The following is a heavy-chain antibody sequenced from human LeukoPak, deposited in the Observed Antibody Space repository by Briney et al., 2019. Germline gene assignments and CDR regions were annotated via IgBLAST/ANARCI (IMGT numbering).Heavy chain of an antibody. J-gene: IGHJ4*02. CDR3: GRAFPPLRTAAAGDY. V-gene: IGHV3-23*01. Sequence: GGSLRLSCAASGFTFSSYAMSWVRQAPGKGLEWVSAISGSGGSTYYADSVKGRFTISRDNSKNTLYLQMNSLRAEDTAVYFCGRAFPPLRTAAAGDYWGQGTLVTVSS. D-gene: IGHD6-13*01. CDR1: GFTFSSYA. CDR2: ISGSGGST.